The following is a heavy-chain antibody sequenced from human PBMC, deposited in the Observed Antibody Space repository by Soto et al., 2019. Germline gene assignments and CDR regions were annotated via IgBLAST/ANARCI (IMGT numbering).Heavy chain of an antibody. CDR3: ARVVPGAEAWFGP. D-gene: IGHD2-2*01. J-gene: IGHJ5*02. Sequence: QVHLVQSGVEVKTPGASVKVSCQASGYTFFTYDISWVRQAPGQGLEWMGWISTYSGDTKYAQKFQGRVSMTTDTSTTTAYMELRSLRSDDTAVYYCARVVPGAEAWFGPWGQGTLVTVSS. CDR1: GYTFFTYD. CDR2: ISTYSGDT. V-gene: IGHV1-18*01.